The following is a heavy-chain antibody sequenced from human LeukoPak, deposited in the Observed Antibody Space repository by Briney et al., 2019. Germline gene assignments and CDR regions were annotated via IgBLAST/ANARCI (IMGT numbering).Heavy chain of an antibody. CDR1: GYTFSSYG. CDR2: ISGDSDST. V-gene: IGHV1-18*01. J-gene: IGHJ4*02. CDR3: ARGRIYYDGSGHYYPDY. D-gene: IGHD3-22*01. Sequence: ASVRLSCKASGYTFSSYGVTWVRQAPGQGLEWMGWISGDSDSTNYAQKFQDKVTMTTNTSTNTAYLELRSLTSDDTAIYYCARGRIYYDGSGHYYPDYWGQGTLLTVSS.